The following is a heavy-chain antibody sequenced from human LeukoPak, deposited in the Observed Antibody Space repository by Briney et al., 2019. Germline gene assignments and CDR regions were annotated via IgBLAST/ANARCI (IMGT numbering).Heavy chain of an antibody. J-gene: IGHJ4*02. V-gene: IGHV1-2*02. CDR2: INPNDGGT. D-gene: IGHD3-10*01. CDR1: GYTVTGYY. CDR3: ARAFGDYSTSGIYYNIFDL. Sequence: GASVKVSCKASGYTVTGYYMNWVRQAPGQGLEWMGCINPNDGGTHFGQKVQGRVTMTTDISTSTAYMELRSLRSDDTAVYYCARAFGDYSTSGIYYNIFDLWGQGTLVAVSS.